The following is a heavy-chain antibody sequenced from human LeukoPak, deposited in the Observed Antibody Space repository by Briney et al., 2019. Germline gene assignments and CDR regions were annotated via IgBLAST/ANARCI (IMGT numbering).Heavy chain of an antibody. J-gene: IGHJ4*02. Sequence: GASVKVSCKASGHTFTGYYMHWVRQAPGQGLEWMGWINPNSGGTNYAQKFQGRVTMTRDTSISTAYMELSRLRSDDTAVYYCARVSYYGSGSYQFDYWGQGTLVTVSS. CDR1: GHTFTGYY. CDR2: INPNSGGT. V-gene: IGHV1-2*02. D-gene: IGHD3-10*01. CDR3: ARVSYYGSGSYQFDY.